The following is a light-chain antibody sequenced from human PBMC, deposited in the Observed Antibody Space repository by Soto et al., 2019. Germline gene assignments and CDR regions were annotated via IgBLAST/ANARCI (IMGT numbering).Light chain of an antibody. CDR1: QSVSRS. J-gene: IGKJ4*01. Sequence: EILLTQSPATLSVSPGERATLSCRASQSVSRSLAWYHQKPGQAPRLLIYDASTRATGIPVRFSGSGSGTEFTLTISSLQSEDFAVYYCQQYGSWPLTFGGGTKVELK. V-gene: IGKV3-15*01. CDR3: QQYGSWPLT. CDR2: DAS.